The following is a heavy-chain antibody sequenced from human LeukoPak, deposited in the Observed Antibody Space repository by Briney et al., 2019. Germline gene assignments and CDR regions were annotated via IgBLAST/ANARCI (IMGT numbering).Heavy chain of an antibody. J-gene: IGHJ3*02. Sequence: SETLSLTCTVSGGSISSYYWSWIRQPPGKGLEWIAYIYYSGSTTYNPSLKSQVTISVDTSKNQFSLKLSSVTAADTAVYYCARHMAGTYAFDIWGQGTMVTVSS. CDR3: ARHMAGTYAFDI. CDR1: GGSISSYY. V-gene: IGHV4-59*01. D-gene: IGHD6-19*01. CDR2: IYYSGST.